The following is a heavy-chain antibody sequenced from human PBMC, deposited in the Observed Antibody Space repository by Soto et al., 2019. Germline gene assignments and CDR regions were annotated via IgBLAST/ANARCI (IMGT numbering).Heavy chain of an antibody. CDR2: ISWDAGST. V-gene: IGHV3-43*01. Sequence: EVQLVESGGVVVQPGGSLRLSCAASGFTFDDYTMHWVRQAPGKGLEWVSLISWDAGSTYYADSVKGRFTISRDNSKNSLYLQMNSLRTEDTALYHCAKGRGVDYWGQGTLVTVSS. CDR1: GFTFDDYT. CDR3: AKGRGVDY. J-gene: IGHJ4*02.